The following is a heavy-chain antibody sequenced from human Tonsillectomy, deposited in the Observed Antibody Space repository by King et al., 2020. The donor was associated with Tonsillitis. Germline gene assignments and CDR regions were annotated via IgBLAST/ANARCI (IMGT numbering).Heavy chain of an antibody. J-gene: IGHJ3*02. V-gene: IGHV1-46*03. Sequence: IQLVQSGAEVKKPGASVKGSCKASGYTFTSYYMHWVRQAPGQGLEWMGIINPSGGSTSYAQKFQGRVTMTRDTSTSTVYMELSSLRSEDTAVYYCARVTGYTIFGVVMKNDAFDIWGQGTMVTVSS. CDR1: GYTFTSYY. D-gene: IGHD3-3*01. CDR3: ARVTGYTIFGVVMKNDAFDI. CDR2: INPSGGST.